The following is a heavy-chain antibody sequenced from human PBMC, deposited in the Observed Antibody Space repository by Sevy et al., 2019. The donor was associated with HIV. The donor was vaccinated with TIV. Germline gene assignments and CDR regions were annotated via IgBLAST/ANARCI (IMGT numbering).Heavy chain of an antibody. Sequence: ASFKVSCKASGYALTTYVISWVRQAPGQGLEWLGWISAYNGNTNYAQKLQGRVTMTTDTSTSTAYMELKSLRSDDTAIYFCARGKYFDYWGRGTLVTVSS. CDR3: ARGKYFDY. D-gene: IGHD6-6*01. CDR2: ISAYNGNT. J-gene: IGHJ4*02. CDR1: GYALTTYV. V-gene: IGHV1-18*01.